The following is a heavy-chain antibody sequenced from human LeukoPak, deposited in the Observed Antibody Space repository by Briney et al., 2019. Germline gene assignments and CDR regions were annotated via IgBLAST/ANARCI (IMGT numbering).Heavy chain of an antibody. V-gene: IGHV4-39*01. CDR3: ARGGAAGGPFDY. D-gene: IGHD6-13*01. CDR1: GGSISSSSYY. Sequence: PSETLSLTCTVSGGSISSSSYYWGWIRQPPGKGLEWIGSIYYSGSTYYNPSLKSRVTISVDTSKNQFSLKLSSVTAADTAVYYCARGGAAGGPFDYWGQGTLVTVSS. CDR2: IYYSGST. J-gene: IGHJ4*02.